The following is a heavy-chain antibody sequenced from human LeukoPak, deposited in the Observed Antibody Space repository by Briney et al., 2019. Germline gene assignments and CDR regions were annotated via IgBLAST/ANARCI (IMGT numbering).Heavy chain of an antibody. Sequence: GASVTVSFKASGYTFTNYGISWVRQAPGQGLEWLGWISTYNGNTNYAQKFQGRVTMTTDTSTSTAYMELRSLRSDDTAAYYCARDRGETGELYYFDYWGQGTLVTVSS. CDR3: ARDRGETGELYYFDY. V-gene: IGHV1-18*01. CDR2: ISTYNGNT. D-gene: IGHD7-27*01. J-gene: IGHJ4*02. CDR1: GYTFTNYG.